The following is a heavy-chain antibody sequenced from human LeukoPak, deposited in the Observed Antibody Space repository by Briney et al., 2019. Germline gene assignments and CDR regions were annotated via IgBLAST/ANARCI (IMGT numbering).Heavy chain of an antibody. CDR2: ISGSDGST. V-gene: IGHV3-23*01. CDR3: AKARGSTSSLSIDS. J-gene: IGHJ4*02. D-gene: IGHD2-15*01. CDR1: GFNLSSYA. Sequence: GGSLRLSCAASGFNLSSYAMSWVRQAPGKGLEWVSAISGSDGSTYFADSVKGRFTISRDIPKNTLSLQMNSLRAEDTAVYYCAKARGSTSSLSIDSWGQGTLVTVSS.